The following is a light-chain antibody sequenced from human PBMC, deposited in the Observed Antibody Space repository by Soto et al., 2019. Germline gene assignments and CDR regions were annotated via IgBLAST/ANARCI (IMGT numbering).Light chain of an antibody. V-gene: IGKV1-39*01. Sequence: DIRMTQSPSSLSASVVDSVTITCRASQGINNYLAWYQQKPGKVPVLLIYSASSLQSGVPSRFSGSGSGTDFTLTISSLQPEDFATYYCQQSYSTTWTFGQGTKVDNK. CDR1: QGINNY. CDR2: SAS. CDR3: QQSYSTTWT. J-gene: IGKJ1*01.